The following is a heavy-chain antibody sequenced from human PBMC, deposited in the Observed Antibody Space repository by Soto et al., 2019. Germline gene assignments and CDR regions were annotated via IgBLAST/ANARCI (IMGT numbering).Heavy chain of an antibody. CDR2: IKSKTDGGTT. CDR1: GFTFSNAW. D-gene: IGHD2-2*02. V-gene: IGHV3-15*01. J-gene: IGHJ3*02. Sequence: ESGGGLVKPGGSLRLSCAASGFTFSNAWMSWVRQAPGKGLEWVGRIKSKTDGGTTDYAAPVKGRFTISRDDSKNTLYLQMNSLKTEDTAVYYCTTYCSSTSCYTLGAFDIWGQGTMVTVSS. CDR3: TTYCSSTSCYTLGAFDI.